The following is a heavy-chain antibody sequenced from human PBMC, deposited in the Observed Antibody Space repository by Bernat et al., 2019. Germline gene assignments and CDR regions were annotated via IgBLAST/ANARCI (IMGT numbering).Heavy chain of an antibody. J-gene: IGHJ2*01. Sequence: QLQLQESGPGLVKPSETLSLTCTVSGGSISRSNYYWGWIRQPPGKGLEWIGSMHYSGTTYYNPSLKIRVTISVDTSKNQFSLRLRSVTAADMAVYYCARGYCSGDDCYRGDWYFDLWGRGTLATVSS. CDR2: MHYSGTT. CDR3: ARGYCSGDDCYRGDWYFDL. V-gene: IGHV4-39*01. CDR1: GGSISRSNYY. D-gene: IGHD2-15*01.